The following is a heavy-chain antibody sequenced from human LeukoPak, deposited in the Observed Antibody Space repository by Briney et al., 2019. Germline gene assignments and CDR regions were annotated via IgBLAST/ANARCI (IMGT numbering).Heavy chain of an antibody. D-gene: IGHD3-16*02. CDR2: ISGSGGST. Sequence: GGSLRLSCAASGFTFSSYSMSWVRQAPGKGLEWVSSISGSGGSTYYADSVKGRFTISRDNSKNTLYLQMNSLRAEDTAVYYCAKDENDGPGYVWGSYRYTDYWGQGTLVTVSS. CDR3: AKDENDGPGYVWGSYRYTDY. CDR1: GFTFSSYS. J-gene: IGHJ4*02. V-gene: IGHV3-23*01.